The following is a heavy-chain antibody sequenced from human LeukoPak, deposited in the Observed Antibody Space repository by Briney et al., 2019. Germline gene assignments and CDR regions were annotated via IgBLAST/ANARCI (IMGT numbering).Heavy chain of an antibody. CDR3: ARDKGNRGWFLFDY. CDR2: ISFDGSNE. D-gene: IGHD2/OR15-2a*01. CDR1: GFTFSGYA. V-gene: IGHV3-30*04. Sequence: GGSLRLSCAASGFTFSGYALHWVRQAPGKGLECVASISFDGSNENYADSVKGRFSISRDNSKSALYLQMNSLRLEDTAVYFCARDKGNRGWFLFDYWGQGVLVTVSS. J-gene: IGHJ4*02.